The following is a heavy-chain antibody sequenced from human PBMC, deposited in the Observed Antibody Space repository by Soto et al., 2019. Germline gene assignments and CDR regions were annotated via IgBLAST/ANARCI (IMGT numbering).Heavy chain of an antibody. CDR2: ISAYNGNT. J-gene: IGHJ6*02. D-gene: IGHD2-2*01. CDR3: ARDKARRLYKLPVYYSYRMDV. CDR1: GYTFTSYG. Sequence: ASVKVSCKASGYTFTSYGISWVRQAPGEGLEWMGWISAYNGNTNYAQKLQGRVTMTTDTYTSTAYMEMRSLRSDDTAVYYCARDKARRLYKLPVYYSYRMDVWG. V-gene: IGHV1-18*01.